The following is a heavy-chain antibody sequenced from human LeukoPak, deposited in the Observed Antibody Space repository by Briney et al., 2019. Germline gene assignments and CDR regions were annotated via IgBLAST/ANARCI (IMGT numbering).Heavy chain of an antibody. CDR2: IKQDGSEK. J-gene: IGHJ4*02. CDR3: ARDWNKGDAEDY. V-gene: IGHV3-7*01. Sequence: GGSLRLSCAASGFTFSTYWMNWVRQAPGKGLEWVANIKQDGSEKYYVDSVKGRFTISRDNAKNSLYLQMNSLRAEDTAVYYCARDWNKGDAEDYWGQGTLVTVSS. D-gene: IGHD5-24*01. CDR1: GFTFSTYW.